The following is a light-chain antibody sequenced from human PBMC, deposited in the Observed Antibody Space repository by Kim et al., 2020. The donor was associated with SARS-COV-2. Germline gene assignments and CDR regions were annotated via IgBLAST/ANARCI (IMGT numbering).Light chain of an antibody. Sequence: SSELTQDPAVSVALGQTVRITCRGDSLRSYYATWYQQKAGQAPVLVIYGKNNRPSGIPDRFSGSSSGNTASLTITGAQAEDEAGYYCKSRGASGNVVFGGGTKVTVL. CDR3: KSRGASGNVV. CDR2: GKN. J-gene: IGLJ2*01. V-gene: IGLV3-19*01. CDR1: SLRSYY.